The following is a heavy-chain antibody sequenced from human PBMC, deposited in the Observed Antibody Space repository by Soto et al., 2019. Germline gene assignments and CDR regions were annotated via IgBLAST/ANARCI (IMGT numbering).Heavy chain of an antibody. CDR3: ARKDYYGAGVYYFDN. CDR2: INATNGDT. V-gene: IGHV1-3*01. Sequence: ASVKVSCKASAYTFTAYPMHWVLRAPGQRLEWMGWINATNGDTGYSQKFHDRVTFTRDTSATTVYMELSSLTSEDTAVYYCARKDYYGAGVYYFDNWGQEALLTVSS. J-gene: IGHJ4*02. CDR1: AYTFTAYP. D-gene: IGHD3-10*01.